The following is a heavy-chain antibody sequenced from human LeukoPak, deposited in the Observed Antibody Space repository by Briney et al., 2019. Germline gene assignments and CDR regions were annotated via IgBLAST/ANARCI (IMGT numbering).Heavy chain of an antibody. CDR3: ARGDYRHFDI. J-gene: IGHJ3*02. CDR1: GDSISRDY. D-gene: IGHD4-11*01. V-gene: IGHV4-59*01. Sequence: SETLSLTCSVSGDSISRDYWSWIRQPPGRGLEWIGNIYFSGTTNYNPSLKSRVTISVGTSKTQFSLELTSVTAADTAVYYCARGDYRHFDIWGQGTMVTVSS. CDR2: IYFSGTT.